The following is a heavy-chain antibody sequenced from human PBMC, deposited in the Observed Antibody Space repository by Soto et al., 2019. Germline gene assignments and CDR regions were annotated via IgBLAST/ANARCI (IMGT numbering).Heavy chain of an antibody. J-gene: IGHJ4*02. CDR3: ASTRYSDNSASAY. CDR2: IYYSGST. CDR1: GGSIISGGYY. Sequence: PSAPLCLTCTVSGGSIISGGYYWIWILQHPGKGLEWIGYIYYSGSTYYNPSLKSRVTISVDTSKNQFSLKLSSVTAADTAVYYCASTRYSDNSASAYWGRGTLVTVSS. D-gene: IGHD3-22*01. V-gene: IGHV4-31*03.